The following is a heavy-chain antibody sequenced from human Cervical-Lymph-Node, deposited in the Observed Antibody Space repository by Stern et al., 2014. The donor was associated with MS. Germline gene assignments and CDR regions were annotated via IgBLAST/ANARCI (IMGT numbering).Heavy chain of an antibody. CDR3: ARDVYQPSLYSYNMDV. CDR2: IYKTGIT. J-gene: IGHJ6*02. D-gene: IGHD2-2*01. V-gene: IGHV4-30-4*01. Sequence: QLQLQESGPGLVKPSQTLSLTCTVSGDSINRGDYYWSWIRQPPGKGLEWIGYIYKTGITYYNPSLKGRVTMSIDTSKNQFSLSLGSVTAADTAVYYCARDVYQPSLYSYNMDVWGQGTTVTVSS. CDR1: GDSINRGDYY.